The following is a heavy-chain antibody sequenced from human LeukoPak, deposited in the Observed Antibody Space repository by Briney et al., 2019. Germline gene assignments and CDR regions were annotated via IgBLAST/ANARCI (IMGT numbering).Heavy chain of an antibody. CDR3: ARDRSSSSLDAFDI. CDR1: GYTFTSYG. Sequence: ASVKVSCKASGYTFTSYGISWVRQAPGQGLEGMGWISAYNGNTNYAQKLQGRVTMTTDTSTSTAYMELRSLRSDDTAVYYCARDRSSSSLDAFDIWGQGTMVTVSS. D-gene: IGHD6-6*01. J-gene: IGHJ3*02. CDR2: ISAYNGNT. V-gene: IGHV1-18*01.